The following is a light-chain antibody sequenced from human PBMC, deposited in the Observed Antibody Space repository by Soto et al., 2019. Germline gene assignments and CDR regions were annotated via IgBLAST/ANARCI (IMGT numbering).Light chain of an antibody. CDR1: RTVHSN. CDR2: GAS. J-gene: IGKJ1*01. CDR3: QQYNTWPRT. Sequence: IGMKQSPATVSVSQGDRVTLSCRASRTVHSNVAWYQHKPGQAPRLLIYGASFRATGMPARFSGSGFGTEFTLTISSLQSEDFAVYYCQQYNTWPRTFGQGTRWIS. V-gene: IGKV3-15*01.